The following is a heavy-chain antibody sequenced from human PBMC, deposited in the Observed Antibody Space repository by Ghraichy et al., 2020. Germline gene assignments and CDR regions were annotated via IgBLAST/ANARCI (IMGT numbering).Heavy chain of an antibody. CDR2: ISGSGGST. CDR1: GFTFSSYA. Sequence: GGSLRLSCAASGFTFSSYAMSWVRQAPGKGLEWVSAISGSGGSTYYADSVKGRFTISRDNSKNTLYLQMNSLRAEDTAVYYCAKDLVSSDSSGYCFDYWGQGTLVTVSS. V-gene: IGHV3-23*01. J-gene: IGHJ4*02. CDR3: AKDLVSSDSSGYCFDY. D-gene: IGHD3-22*01.